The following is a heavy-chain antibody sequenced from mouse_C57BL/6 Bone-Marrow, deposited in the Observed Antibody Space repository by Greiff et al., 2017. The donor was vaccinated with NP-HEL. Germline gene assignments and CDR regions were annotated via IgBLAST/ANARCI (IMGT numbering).Heavy chain of an antibody. J-gene: IGHJ4*01. Sequence: QVQLQQSGAELARPGASVKLSCKASGYTFTSYGISWVKQRTGQGLEWIGDIYPRSGNTYYNEKFKGKATLTADKSSSTAYMELRSLTSEDSAVYFCARHYYGSSPAMDYWGQGTSVTVS. CDR3: ARHYYGSSPAMDY. D-gene: IGHD1-1*01. CDR1: GYTFTSYG. V-gene: IGHV1-81*01. CDR2: IYPRSGNT.